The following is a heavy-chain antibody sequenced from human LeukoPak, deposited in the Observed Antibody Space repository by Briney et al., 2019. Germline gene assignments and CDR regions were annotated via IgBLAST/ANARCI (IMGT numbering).Heavy chain of an antibody. J-gene: IGHJ3*02. D-gene: IGHD6-19*01. CDR2: IRHDGSNK. CDR1: GFTFGSYG. Sequence: GGSLRLSCAASGFTFGSYGMHWVRQAPGKGLEWVTFIRHDGSNKYYADSVKGRFTISRDNSKNTLYLQMNTLRAEDTAVYYCARDKSSGWSNDAFDIWGQGTMVTVSS. CDR3: ARDKSSGWSNDAFDI. V-gene: IGHV3-30*02.